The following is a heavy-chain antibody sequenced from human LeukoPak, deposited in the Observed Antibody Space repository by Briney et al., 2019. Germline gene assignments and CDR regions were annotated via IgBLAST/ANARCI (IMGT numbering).Heavy chain of an antibody. CDR2: IYYSGST. CDR1: GGSISSYY. D-gene: IGHD3-3*01. J-gene: IGHJ5*02. Sequence: SETLSLTCTVSGGSISSYYWSWIRQPPGKGLEWIGYIYYSGSTNYNPSLKSRVTISVDTSKNQFSLKLSSVTAAGTAVYYCARVRPLRFLEWLPTEQVFWFDPWGQGTLVTVSS. V-gene: IGHV4-59*01. CDR3: ARVRPLRFLEWLPTEQVFWFDP.